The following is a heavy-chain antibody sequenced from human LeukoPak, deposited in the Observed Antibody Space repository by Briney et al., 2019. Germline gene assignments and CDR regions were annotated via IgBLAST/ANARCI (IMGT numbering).Heavy chain of an antibody. J-gene: IGHJ4*02. CDR1: GGSISSYY. V-gene: IGHV4-59*01. CDR2: IYYSGST. Sequence: PSETLSLTCTVSGGSISSYYWSWIRQPPGKGLEWIGYIYYSGSTNYNPSLKSRVTISVDTSKNQFSLKLSSVTAADTAVYYCARGLPKSALSSSWYEFDYWGQGTLVTVSS. D-gene: IGHD6-13*01. CDR3: ARGLPKSALSSSWYEFDY.